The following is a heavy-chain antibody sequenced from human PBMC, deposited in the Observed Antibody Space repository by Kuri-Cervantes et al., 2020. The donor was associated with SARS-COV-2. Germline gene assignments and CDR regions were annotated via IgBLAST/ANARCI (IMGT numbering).Heavy chain of an antibody. Sequence: ASVKVSCKASGYTFTRYGISWVRQAPGQGLEWMGWISAYNGNTNYAQKVQGRVTMTTDTSTSTAYMELRSLRSDDAAVYYCAKVPGDGYNWNYSPLFDYWGQGTLVTVSS. D-gene: IGHD1-7*01. J-gene: IGHJ4*02. V-gene: IGHV1-18*04. CDR3: AKVPGDGYNWNYSPLFDY. CDR1: GYTFTRYG. CDR2: ISAYNGNT.